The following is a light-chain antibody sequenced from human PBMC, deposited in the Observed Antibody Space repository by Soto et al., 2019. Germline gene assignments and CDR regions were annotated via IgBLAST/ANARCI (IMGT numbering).Light chain of an antibody. CDR3: SSYAGSNNLI. Sequence: QSALTQPPSGSGSPGQSVTISCTGTSSDLGDYDYVSWYQQRPCKAPKLMIYEVNKRPSGVPDRFSGSKSGNTASLTVTGLQAEHEADYYCSSYAGSNNLIFGGGTKLTVL. V-gene: IGLV2-8*01. J-gene: IGLJ2*01. CDR2: EVN. CDR1: SSDLGDYDY.